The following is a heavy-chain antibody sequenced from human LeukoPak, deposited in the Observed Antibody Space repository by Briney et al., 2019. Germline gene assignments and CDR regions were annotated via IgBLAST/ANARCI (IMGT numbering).Heavy chain of an antibody. J-gene: IGHJ4*02. CDR1: GGTFSSYA. D-gene: IGHD2-2*01. CDR3: ARSGVIVVVPAAWYFDY. V-gene: IGHV1-69*01. Sequence: SVKVSCKASGGTFSSYAISWVRQAPGQGLEWMGGIIPIFGTANYAQKFQGRVTITADESTSTAYMELSSLRSEDTAVYYCARSGVIVVVPAAWYFDYWGQGTLVTVSS. CDR2: IIPIFGTA.